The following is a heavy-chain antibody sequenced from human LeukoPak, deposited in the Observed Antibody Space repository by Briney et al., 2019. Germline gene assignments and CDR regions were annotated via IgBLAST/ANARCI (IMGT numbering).Heavy chain of an antibody. V-gene: IGHV3-7*01. CDR3: ARDDSYGLDY. CDR1: GFTFSSYW. D-gene: IGHD5-18*01. Sequence: GGSLRLSCAASGFTFSSYWMSWVRQAPGRGLEWVANIKQDGSEEVYVGSVKGRFTISRDNAKNSLFLQMNSLRAEDTAVYYCARDDSYGLDYWGQGTRVTVSS. J-gene: IGHJ4*02. CDR2: IKQDGSEE.